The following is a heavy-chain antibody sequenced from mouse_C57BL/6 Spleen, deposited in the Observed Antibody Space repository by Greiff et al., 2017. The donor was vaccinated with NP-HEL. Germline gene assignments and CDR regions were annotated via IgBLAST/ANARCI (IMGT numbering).Heavy chain of an antibody. V-gene: IGHV1-64*01. CDR1: GYTFTSYW. Sequence: QVQLQQPGAELVKPGASVKLSCKASGYTFTSYWMHWVKQRPGQGLEWIGMIHPNSGSTNYNEKFKSKATLTVDKSSSTAYMQLSSLTSEDSAVYYFARSPLTGVYYYAMDYWGQGTSVTVSS. CDR2: IHPNSGST. D-gene: IGHD4-1*01. J-gene: IGHJ4*01. CDR3: ARSPLTGVYYYAMDY.